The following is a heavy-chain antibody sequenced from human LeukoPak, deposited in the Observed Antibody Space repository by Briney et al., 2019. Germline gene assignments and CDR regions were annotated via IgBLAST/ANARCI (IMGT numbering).Heavy chain of an antibody. CDR2: IYYTGST. J-gene: IGHJ4*02. CDR1: GDSISSGAY. Sequence: SETLSLTCSVSGDSISSGAYWGWIRQPPGKGLEWIGGIYYTGSTYYNPSLRSRVTISVDTSKNQFSLKLRSVTAADTAVYYCARPQHDYSDYYSWGQGTLVTVSS. CDR3: ARPQHDYSDYYS. D-gene: IGHD4-11*01. V-gene: IGHV4-39*01.